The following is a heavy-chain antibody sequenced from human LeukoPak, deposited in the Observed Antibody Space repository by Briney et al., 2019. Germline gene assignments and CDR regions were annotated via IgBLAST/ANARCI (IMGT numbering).Heavy chain of an antibody. V-gene: IGHV1-69*06. CDR1: GGTLSNYV. D-gene: IGHD5-24*01. J-gene: IGHJ4*02. Sequence: SAKVSCKASGGTLSNYVISWVRQAPGQGLEWMGRIIPIFGTANYAQKFQGRVTITADKSTSTAYMELSSLRSEDTAVYYCARDKRDGYNRGYWGQGTLVTVSS. CDR3: ARDKRDGYNRGY. CDR2: IIPIFGTA.